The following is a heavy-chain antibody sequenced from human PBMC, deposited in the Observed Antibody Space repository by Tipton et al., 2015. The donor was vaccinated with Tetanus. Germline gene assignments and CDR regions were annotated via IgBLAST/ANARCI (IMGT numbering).Heavy chain of an antibody. D-gene: IGHD4-11*01. CDR3: ARGGEYSPDY. CDR1: GFVFTTYS. Sequence: GSLRLSCEASGFVFTTYSMNWFRQAPGRRLEWVANINQDGSKKYYVDSMKGRFTISGDNAKNSLFLQMNSLRAEDTAVYYCARGGEYSPDYWGQGTLVTVSS. CDR2: INQDGSKK. J-gene: IGHJ4*02. V-gene: IGHV3-7*01.